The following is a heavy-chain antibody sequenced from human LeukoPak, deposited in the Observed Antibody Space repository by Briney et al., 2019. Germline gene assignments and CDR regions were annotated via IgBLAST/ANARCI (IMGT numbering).Heavy chain of an antibody. D-gene: IGHD3-10*01. Sequence: ASVKVSCMASGYTFTGYYMHWVRQAPGQGLEWMGWINPNSGGTNYAQKFQGWVTMTRDTSISTAYMELSRLRSDDTAVYYCARQGYYGSGSFGEIDYWGQGTLVTVSS. CDR1: GYTFTGYY. V-gene: IGHV1-2*04. CDR2: INPNSGGT. J-gene: IGHJ4*02. CDR3: ARQGYYGSGSFGEIDY.